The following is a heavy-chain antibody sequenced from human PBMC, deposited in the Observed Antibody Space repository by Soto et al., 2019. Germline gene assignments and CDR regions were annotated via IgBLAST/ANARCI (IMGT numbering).Heavy chain of an antibody. CDR3: ARGLSSGGSWGGMDV. D-gene: IGHD2-15*01. Sequence: VASVKVSWKDSGCALSSYAISCVLQAPGQVLEWXGGIIPLSGTASYANRFQCIVTITADESTRTAYMELSSVRSEDTAVYYCARGLSSGGSWGGMDVWGQGTTVTV. J-gene: IGHJ6*02. CDR1: GCALSSYA. V-gene: IGHV1-69*13. CDR2: IIPLSGTA.